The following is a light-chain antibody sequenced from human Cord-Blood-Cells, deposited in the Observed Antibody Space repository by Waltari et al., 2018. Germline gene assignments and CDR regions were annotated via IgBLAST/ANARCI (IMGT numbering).Light chain of an antibody. CDR1: QSVSSS. CDR3: QQRSNWPGT. CDR2: DAS. V-gene: IGKV3-11*01. J-gene: IGKJ1*01. Sequence: EIVLTQSPATLSMSPGERATLSCTASQSVSSSLAWYQQKPGQAPRLLIYDASNRANGIPARFSGSGSGTDFTLTISSREPEDFAVYYCQQRSNWPGTFGQGTKVEIK.